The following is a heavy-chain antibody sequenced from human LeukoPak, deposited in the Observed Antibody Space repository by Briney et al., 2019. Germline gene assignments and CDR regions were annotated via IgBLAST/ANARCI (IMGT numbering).Heavy chain of an antibody. D-gene: IGHD6-13*01. Sequence: PSETLSLICAVYGGSFSGYYWSWIRQPPGKGLEWIGEINHSGSTNYNPSLKSRVTISVDTSKNQFSLKLSSVTAADTAVYYCARGAEQQLVMRIDYWGQGTLVTVSS. CDR2: INHSGST. V-gene: IGHV4-34*01. CDR3: ARGAEQQLVMRIDY. J-gene: IGHJ4*02. CDR1: GGSFSGYY.